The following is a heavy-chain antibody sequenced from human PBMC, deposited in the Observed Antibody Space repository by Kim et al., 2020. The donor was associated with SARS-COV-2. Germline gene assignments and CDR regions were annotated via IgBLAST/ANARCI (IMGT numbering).Heavy chain of an antibody. D-gene: IGHD3-9*01. J-gene: IGHJ4*02. CDR1: GFTFDDYA. CDR2: ISGDGGST. Sequence: GGSLRLSCAASGFTFDDYAMHWVRQAPGKGLEWVSLISGDGGSTYYADSVKGRFTISRDNSKNSLYLQMNSPRTEDTALYYCAKVAGYFNWLSDFDYLGQGTLETVSS. V-gene: IGHV3-43*02. CDR3: AKVAGYFNWLSDFDY.